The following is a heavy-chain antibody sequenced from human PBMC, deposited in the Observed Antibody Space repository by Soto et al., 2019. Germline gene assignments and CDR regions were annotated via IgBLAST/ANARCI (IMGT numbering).Heavy chain of an antibody. CDR2: IYHSGST. J-gene: IGHJ5*02. CDR3: GRGSAVGVGSWFDP. Sequence: SETLSLTCAVSAGSIRSSDWWSWVRQPPGKGLGWIGEIYHSGSTNYNPSLKSRVTMLAEQPKHQFSLKLTSVTTADTAVHYCGRGSAVGVGSWFDPWGLGTLVTVSS. V-gene: IGHV4-4*02. CDR1: AGSIRSSDW. D-gene: IGHD3-10*01.